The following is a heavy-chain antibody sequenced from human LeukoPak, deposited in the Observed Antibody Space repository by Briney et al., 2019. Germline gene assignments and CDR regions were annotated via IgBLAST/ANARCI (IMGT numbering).Heavy chain of an antibody. V-gene: IGHV4-61*02. Sequence: PSETLSLTCTVSGGSMGRTSYYWSWIRQPAGKGLEWLGRIYNSGTTNYNPSLQSRVTISIDTSKNQFSLNLSSVTAADTAIYYCARSNCGRDCYVYYYYYMDVWGEGTTVTISS. D-gene: IGHD2-21*02. CDR2: IYNSGTT. CDR1: GGSMGRTSYY. J-gene: IGHJ6*03. CDR3: ARSNCGRDCYVYYYYYMDV.